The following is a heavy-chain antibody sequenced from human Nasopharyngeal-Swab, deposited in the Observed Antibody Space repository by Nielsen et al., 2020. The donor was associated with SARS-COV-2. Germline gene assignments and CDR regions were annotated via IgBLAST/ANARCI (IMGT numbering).Heavy chain of an antibody. Sequence: GGSLRLSCAASGFTFSSYSMNWVRQAPGKGLEWVSYISSSSSTIYYADSVKGRFTISRDNAKNSLYLQMNSLRDEDTAVYYCATERLVRGSWGLFDYWGQGTPVTVSS. CDR2: ISSSSSTI. V-gene: IGHV3-48*02. CDR3: ATERLVRGSWGLFDY. CDR1: GFTFSSYS. J-gene: IGHJ4*02. D-gene: IGHD3-10*01.